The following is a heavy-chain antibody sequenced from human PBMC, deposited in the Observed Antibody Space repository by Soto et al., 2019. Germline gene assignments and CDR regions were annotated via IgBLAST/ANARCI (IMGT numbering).Heavy chain of an antibody. CDR1: GFTVSSNY. V-gene: IGHV3-53*01. J-gene: IGHJ6*02. CDR2: IYSGGST. Sequence: GGSLRLSCAASGFTVSSNYMGCVRQAPGKGLEWVSVIYSGGSTYYADSVKGRFTISRDNSKNTLYLQMNSLRAEDTAVYYCARIVWSGYSDYYYGMDVWGQGTTVTVSS. D-gene: IGHD3-3*01. CDR3: ARIVWSGYSDYYYGMDV.